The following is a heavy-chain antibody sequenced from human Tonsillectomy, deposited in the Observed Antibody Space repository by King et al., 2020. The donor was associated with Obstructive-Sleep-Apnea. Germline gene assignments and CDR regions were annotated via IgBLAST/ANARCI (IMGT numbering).Heavy chain of an antibody. CDR2: ISGSSDNI. V-gene: IGHV3-11*01. CDR3: AKCGSGTYFDS. CDR1: GFTFSDYF. D-gene: IGHD3-10*01. Sequence: VQLVESGGGLVEPGGSLTLSCAASGFTFSDYFMTWIRQAPGKGLEWVSYISGSSDNILYADSVKGRFTISRDNAKNSLYLQINSLRAEDTAIYFCAKCGSGTYFDSWGQGTLITVPS. J-gene: IGHJ4*02.